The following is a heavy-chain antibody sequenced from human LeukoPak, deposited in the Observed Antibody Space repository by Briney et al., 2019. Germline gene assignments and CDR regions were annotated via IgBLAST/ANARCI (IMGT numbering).Heavy chain of an antibody. J-gene: IGHJ4*02. V-gene: IGHV1-2*02. CDR3: ARGGYSSPISIDY. Sequence: GASVKVSCKASGYTFTGYYMHWGRQAPGQGLEWMGWINPNSGGTNYAQKFQGRVTMTRDTSISTAYMELSRLRSDDTAVYYCARGGYSSPISIDYWGQGTLVTVSS. CDR1: GYTFTGYY. CDR2: INPNSGGT. D-gene: IGHD5-18*01.